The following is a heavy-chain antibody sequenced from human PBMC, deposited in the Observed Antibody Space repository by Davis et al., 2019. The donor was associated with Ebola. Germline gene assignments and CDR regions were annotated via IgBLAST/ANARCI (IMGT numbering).Heavy chain of an antibody. J-gene: IGHJ6*02. D-gene: IGHD5-18*01. V-gene: IGHV4-34*01. CDR2: INHSGST. CDR1: GGSFSGYY. Sequence: SETLSPTCALYGGSFSGYYWSWTRQPQGKGLEWIGEINHSGSTNYNPSLKSRVTISVDPSKYQFSLKLSSVTAADMAVYYCARGARPGYSYGLYYYYYGMDVWGQGTTVTVSS. CDR3: ARGARPGYSYGLYYYYYGMDV.